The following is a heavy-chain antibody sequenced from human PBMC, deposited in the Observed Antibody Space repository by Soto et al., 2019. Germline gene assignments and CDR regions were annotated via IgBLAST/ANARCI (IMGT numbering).Heavy chain of an antibody. CDR3: AREGSGDFVDY. CDR1: GASISRCGYY. D-gene: IGHD2-21*01. V-gene: IGHV4-31*03. J-gene: IGHJ4*02. CDR2: ISYRGTT. Sequence: QVQLQESGPGLVKPSQTLSLTCTVSGASISRCGYYWSWIRQQPGKGLEWIGYISYRGTTYYNPSLKSRVTISVDTSGNQFSLNLSFVSVADTAVYYCAREGSGDFVDYWGQGNLVTVSS.